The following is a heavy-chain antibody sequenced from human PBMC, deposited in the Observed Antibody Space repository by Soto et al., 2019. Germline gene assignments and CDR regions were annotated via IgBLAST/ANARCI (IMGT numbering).Heavy chain of an antibody. CDR3: ARSIVVVTRFDY. CDR1: GYTFTSYA. CDR2: VNAGNGNT. D-gene: IGHD3-22*01. V-gene: IGHV1-3*01. J-gene: IGHJ4*02. Sequence: QVKLVQSGAEVKKPGASVKVSCKDSGYTFTSYAMHWVRQAPGQRLEWMGWVNAGNGNTKYSQKFQGRVTITRDTSASTAYIELRSLRSEDTAVYYWARSIVVVTRFDYWGQGNLVNVSS.